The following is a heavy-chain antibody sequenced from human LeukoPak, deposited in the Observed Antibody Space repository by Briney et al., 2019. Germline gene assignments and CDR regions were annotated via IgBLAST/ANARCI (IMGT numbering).Heavy chain of an antibody. Sequence: TLSLTCTVSGGSISSGSYYWSWIRQPAGKGLEWIGRIYTSGSTNYSPSLKSRVTISVDTSKNQFSLKLSSVTAADTAVCYCAGATHSTKADYWGQGTLVTVSS. V-gene: IGHV4-61*02. CDR1: GGSISSGSYY. CDR3: AGATHSTKADY. J-gene: IGHJ4*02. D-gene: IGHD5-24*01. CDR2: IYTSGST.